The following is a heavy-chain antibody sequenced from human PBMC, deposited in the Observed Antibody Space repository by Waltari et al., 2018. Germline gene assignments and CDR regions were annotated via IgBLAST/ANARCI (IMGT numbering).Heavy chain of an antibody. CDR1: GGSISSHY. Sequence: QVQLQESGPGLVKPSETLSLTCTVPGGSISSHYWSWIRQPPGKGLEWIGYIYYSGSTNYNPSLKSRVTISVDTSKNQFSLKLSSVTAADTAVYYCAREGYCSGGSCHPGYFDYWGQGTLVTVSS. CDR2: IYYSGST. CDR3: AREGYCSGGSCHPGYFDY. V-gene: IGHV4-59*11. D-gene: IGHD2-15*01. J-gene: IGHJ4*02.